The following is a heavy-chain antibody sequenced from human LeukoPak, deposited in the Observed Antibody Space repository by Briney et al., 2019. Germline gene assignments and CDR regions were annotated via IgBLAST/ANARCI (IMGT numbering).Heavy chain of an antibody. CDR3: ARDLVARRGYSYGVFDY. Sequence: GGSLRLSCAASGFTFSSYWMHWVRQAPGKGLVWVSPITTDGSSTSYADSVKGRFTISRDNAKNTLYLQMNSLRAEDTAVYYCARDLVARRGYSYGVFDYWGQGTLVTVSS. CDR1: GFTFSSYW. CDR2: ITTDGSST. V-gene: IGHV3-74*01. J-gene: IGHJ4*02. D-gene: IGHD5-18*01.